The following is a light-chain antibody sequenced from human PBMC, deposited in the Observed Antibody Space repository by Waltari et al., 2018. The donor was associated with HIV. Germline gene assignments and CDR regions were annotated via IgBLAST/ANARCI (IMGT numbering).Light chain of an antibody. CDR3: QQSYGSPFN. J-gene: IGKJ3*01. V-gene: IGKV1-39*01. Sequence: DIQMTQSPSSLSASLGDSVVITCRASQANSTYLNWYQQKPGKAPVLLVYSAYTLQPGAPSRFRGAGSARDFSLSISGLQTEDFATYFCQQSYGSPFNFGPVT. CDR1: QANSTY. CDR2: SAY.